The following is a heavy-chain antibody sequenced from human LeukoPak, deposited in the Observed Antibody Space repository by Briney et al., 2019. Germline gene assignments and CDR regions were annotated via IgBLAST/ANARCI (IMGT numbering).Heavy chain of an antibody. D-gene: IGHD4-11*01. Sequence: GGSLRLSCAASGFDFSNYWMYWVRQAPGKGLEWVANIKQDGSEKYYVDSVRGRFTISRDNAKNSLSLQMNSLRAEDTAVYFCASNYGGWGQGTLVTVSS. CDR2: IKQDGSEK. V-gene: IGHV3-7*03. CDR3: ASNYGG. CDR1: GFDFSNYW. J-gene: IGHJ4*02.